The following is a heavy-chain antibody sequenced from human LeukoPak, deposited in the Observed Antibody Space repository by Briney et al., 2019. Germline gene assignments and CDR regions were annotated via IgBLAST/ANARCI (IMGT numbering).Heavy chain of an antibody. V-gene: IGHV1-18*01. CDR1: GYTFTSHG. D-gene: IGHD6-13*01. J-gene: IGHJ4*02. Sequence: ASVKVSCKASGYTFTSHGINWVRQAPGQGLEWMGWISGYSGNTDYAQNLQGRVTMTIDTSTSTAYMELRSLRSDDTAVYYCARAGGTSWDDSYNDYWGQGTLVTVSS. CDR2: ISGYSGNT. CDR3: ARAGGTSWDDSYNDY.